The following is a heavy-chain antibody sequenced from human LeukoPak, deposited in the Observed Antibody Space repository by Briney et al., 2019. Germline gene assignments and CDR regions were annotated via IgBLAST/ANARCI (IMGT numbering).Heavy chain of an antibody. J-gene: IGHJ4*02. CDR1: GGSFSGYY. CDR3: ARAGGYCGRISCLYYFDY. V-gene: IGHV4-34*01. Sequence: SETLSLTCAVYGGSFSGYYWSWIRQPPGKGLEWIGEINHSGSTSYNPSLKSRVTISVDTSKKQFSLKLSSVTAADTAVYYCARAGGYCGRISCLYYFDYWGQGSLVAVSS. CDR2: INHSGST. D-gene: IGHD2-15*01.